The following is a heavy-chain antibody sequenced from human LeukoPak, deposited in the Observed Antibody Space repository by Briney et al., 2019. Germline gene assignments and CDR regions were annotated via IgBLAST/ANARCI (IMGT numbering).Heavy chain of an antibody. D-gene: IGHD6-19*01. CDR3: ARGWAGTLPDYYYMDV. CDR1: GYTFTSYA. Sequence: GASVKVSCKASGYTFTSYAMNWVRQAPGQGLEWMGWINPNSGGTNYAQKFQGRVTMTRDTSISTAYMELSRLRSDDTAVYYCARGWAGTLPDYYYMDVWGKGTTVTVSS. V-gene: IGHV1-2*02. CDR2: INPNSGGT. J-gene: IGHJ6*03.